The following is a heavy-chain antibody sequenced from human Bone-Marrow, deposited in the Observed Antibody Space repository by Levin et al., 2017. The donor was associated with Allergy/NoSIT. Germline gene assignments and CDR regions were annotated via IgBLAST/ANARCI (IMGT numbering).Heavy chain of an antibody. J-gene: IGHJ6*02. Sequence: ASVKVSCKASGGSIVSNSITWVRQAPGQGLEWMAGIIPVFGTPDYAQRFQDRVTITANKSTNAAYMELTSLRADDTAVYYCARGSMASSYYNLDVWGQGTTVTVSS. V-gene: IGHV1-69*06. CDR2: IIPVFGTP. D-gene: IGHD2/OR15-2a*01. CDR1: GGSIVSNS. CDR3: ARGSMASSYYNLDV.